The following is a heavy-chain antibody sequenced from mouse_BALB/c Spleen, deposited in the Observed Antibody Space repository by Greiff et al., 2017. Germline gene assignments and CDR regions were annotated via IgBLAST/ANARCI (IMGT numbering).Heavy chain of an antibody. V-gene: IGHV5-17*02. Sequence: EVKLMESGGGLVQPGGSRKLSCAASGFTFSSFGMHWVRQAPEKGLEWVAYISSGSSTIYYADTVKGRFTISRDNPKNTLFLQMTSLRSEDTAMYYCARRGNYYGSSYAMDYWGQGTSVTVSS. CDR1: GFTFSSFG. CDR3: ARRGNYYGSSYAMDY. CDR2: ISSGSSTI. D-gene: IGHD1-1*01. J-gene: IGHJ4*01.